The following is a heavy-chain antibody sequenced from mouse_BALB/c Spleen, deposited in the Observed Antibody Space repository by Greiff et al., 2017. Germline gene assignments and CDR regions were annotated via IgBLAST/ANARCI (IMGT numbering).Heavy chain of an antibody. V-gene: IGHV1-67*01. CDR2: ISTYYGNT. J-gene: IGHJ2*01. CDR1: GYTFTDYA. D-gene: IGHD2-3*01. Sequence: VQLQHSGPELVRPGVSVKISCKGSGYTFTDYAMHWVKQSHAKSLEWIGVISTYYGNTNYNQKFKGKATMTVDKSSNTAYMELARLTSEDSAIYYCASDDGGFAYWGQGTTRTVSS. CDR3: ASDDGGFAY.